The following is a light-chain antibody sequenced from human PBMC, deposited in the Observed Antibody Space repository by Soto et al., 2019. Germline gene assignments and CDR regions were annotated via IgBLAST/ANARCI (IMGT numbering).Light chain of an antibody. V-gene: IGLV2-8*01. Sequence: QSVLSHPRSASWSPGQAVTISCTGTSSDVGDNYVSWYQQHLGKAPKLIIYEVSQRPSGVPDRFSGSKSGNTASLTVSGLQTEDEADYYCSAYAGSNTFVFGSGTKVTVL. J-gene: IGLJ1*01. CDR3: SAYAGSNTFV. CDR2: EVS. CDR1: SSDVGDNY.